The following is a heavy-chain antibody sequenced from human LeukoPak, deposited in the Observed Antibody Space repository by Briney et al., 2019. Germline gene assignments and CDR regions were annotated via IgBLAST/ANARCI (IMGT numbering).Heavy chain of an antibody. J-gene: IGHJ4*02. CDR2: ISSSSSTI. D-gene: IGHD6-6*01. CDR3: ARDPAARPDKRLDY. V-gene: IGHV3-48*01. CDR1: GFTFSSYS. Sequence: GGSLRLSCAASGFTFSSYSMNWVRQAPGKGLEWVSYISSSSSTIYYADSVKGRFTISRDNAKNSLYLQMNSLRAEDTAVHYCARDPAARPDKRLDYWGQGTLVIVSS.